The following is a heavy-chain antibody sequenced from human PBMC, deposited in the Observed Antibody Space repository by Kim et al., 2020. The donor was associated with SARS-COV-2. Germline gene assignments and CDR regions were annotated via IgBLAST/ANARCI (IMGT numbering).Heavy chain of an antibody. D-gene: IGHD3-3*02. CDR1: GYTFTSYY. CDR2: INPKSGST. CDR3: AKSSINKSFRATNW. J-gene: IGHJ5*01. V-gene: IGHV1-2*02. Sequence: ASVKVSCKASGYTFTSYYMHWVRQAPGQGLEWMGWINPKSGSTGYAQKFQGRVTVTRDTSISTAYMELSSLRSDDTAFYYCAKSSINKSFRATNW.